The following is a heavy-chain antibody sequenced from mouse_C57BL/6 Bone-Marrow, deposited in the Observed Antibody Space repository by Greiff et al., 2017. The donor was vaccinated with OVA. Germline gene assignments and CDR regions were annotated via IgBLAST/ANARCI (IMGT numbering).Heavy chain of an antibody. Sequence: VQLQQSVAELVRPGASVKLSCTASGFNIKNTYMHWVKQRPEQGLEWIGRIDPANGNTKYAPKFQGKATITADTSSNTAYMQLSSLTSEDTAIYYCASTPSRYGGSYCAIDYWGQGTTVTVSS. CDR3: ASTPSRYGGSYCAIDY. D-gene: IGHD1-1*01. CDR2: IDPANGNT. J-gene: IGHJ4*01. V-gene: IGHV14-3*01. CDR1: GFNIKNTY.